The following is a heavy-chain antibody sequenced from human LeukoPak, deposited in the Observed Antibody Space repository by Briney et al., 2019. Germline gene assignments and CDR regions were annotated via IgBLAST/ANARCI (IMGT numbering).Heavy chain of an antibody. CDR1: GGYFSGYY. V-gene: IGHV4-34*01. Sequence: SGTLSLTCCVYGGYFSGYYWSWIRQPPGKGLEWIGEINHSGSTNYNPSLTSRVTISVDPSKNQFSLNLSSVTAADTAVYYCARDGVYSGYDYYFDYWGQRTLVTVSS. J-gene: IGHJ4*02. D-gene: IGHD5-12*01. CDR3: ARDGVYSGYDYYFDY. CDR2: INHSGST.